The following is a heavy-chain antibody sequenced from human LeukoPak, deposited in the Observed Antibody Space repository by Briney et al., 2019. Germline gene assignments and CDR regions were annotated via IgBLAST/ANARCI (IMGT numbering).Heavy chain of an antibody. D-gene: IGHD5-24*01. Sequence: GGSLRLSCAASGFTFSSYAMSWVRQAPGKGLEWVSISSNSGSSTHYAGSVKGRFTISRDNSKNTLYLQMNSLRAEDTAIYYCARDIQLSTWGLGTMVTVSS. CDR3: ARDIQLST. CDR2: SSNSGSST. CDR1: GFTFSSYA. V-gene: IGHV3-23*01. J-gene: IGHJ3*01.